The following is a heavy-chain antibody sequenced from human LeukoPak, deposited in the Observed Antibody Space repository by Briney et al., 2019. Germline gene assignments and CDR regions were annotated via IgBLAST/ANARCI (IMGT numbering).Heavy chain of an antibody. CDR1: GYTFTGYY. V-gene: IGHV1-2*02. CDR2: INPNNGGT. J-gene: IGHJ4*02. CDR3: ARAAMWRDAYFDY. Sequence: ASVEVSCKASGYTFTGYYIHWVRQAPGQGLEWMGWINPNNGGTNYARGFQGRVTMTRDTSISTAYMELTGLTSDDTAVYYCARAAMWRDAYFDYWGQGTLVTVSS. D-gene: IGHD2-21*01.